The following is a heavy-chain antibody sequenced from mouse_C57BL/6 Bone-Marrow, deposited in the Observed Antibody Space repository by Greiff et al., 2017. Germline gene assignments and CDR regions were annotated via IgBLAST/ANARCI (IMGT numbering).Heavy chain of an antibody. Sequence: VQLQQPGPELVKPGASVKISCKASGYSFTGYYMNWVKQSPEKSLEWIGEINPSTGGTTYNQKFKAKATLTVDKSSSTAYMQLKSLTSKDSAVYYCASPLGLYAMDYWGQGTSVTVSS. CDR1: GYSFTGYY. D-gene: IGHD6-1*01. J-gene: IGHJ4*01. CDR2: INPSTGGT. CDR3: ASPLGLYAMDY. V-gene: IGHV1-42*01.